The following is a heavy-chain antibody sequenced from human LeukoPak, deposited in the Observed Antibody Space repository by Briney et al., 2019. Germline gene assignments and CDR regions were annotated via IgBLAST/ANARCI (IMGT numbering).Heavy chain of an antibody. CDR1: GGSISSYY. CDR3: ARYYRDDSGYYFDY. V-gene: IGHV4-59*01. Sequence: SETLSLTCTVSGGSISSYYWSWLRQPPGKGLEWIGYIYYSGSTNYNPSLKSRVTISVDTSKNQFSLKLSSVTAADTAVYYCARYYRDDSGYYFDYWGQGTLVTVSS. CDR2: IYYSGST. J-gene: IGHJ4*02. D-gene: IGHD3-22*01.